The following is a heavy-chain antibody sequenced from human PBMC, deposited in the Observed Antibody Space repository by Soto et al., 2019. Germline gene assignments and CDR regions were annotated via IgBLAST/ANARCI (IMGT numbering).Heavy chain of an antibody. Sequence: GGSLRLSCVASGFNFKAYGMHWVRQAPGKGLEWVAVISTDGTNQHHADSVKGRFTISRDNFKNTLYLQMNSLRPEDTAVYFCAVGGGDLSLTPFDYWGQGTLVTVSS. CDR1: GFNFKAYG. J-gene: IGHJ4*02. V-gene: IGHV3-30-3*01. D-gene: IGHD3-16*02. CDR3: AVGGGDLSLTPFDY. CDR2: ISTDGTNQ.